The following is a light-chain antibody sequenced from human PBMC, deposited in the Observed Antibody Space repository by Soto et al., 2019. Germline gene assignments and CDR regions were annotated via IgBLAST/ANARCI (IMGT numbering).Light chain of an antibody. Sequence: QSALTQPPSASGSPGQSVTISCTGTSSDVGGYNYVSWYQQYPGRAPKLMIYEVTKRPSGVHDRFSGSKSGNTASLTVSGLQAEDEADYYCSSYAASNNFYFVFGGGTQLTV. CDR3: SSYAASNNFYFV. CDR2: EVT. CDR1: SSDVGGYNY. J-gene: IGLJ3*02. V-gene: IGLV2-8*01.